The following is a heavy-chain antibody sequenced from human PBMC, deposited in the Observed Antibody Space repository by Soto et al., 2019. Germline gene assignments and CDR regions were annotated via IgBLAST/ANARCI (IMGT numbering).Heavy chain of an antibody. CDR2: IYYSGIT. CDR3: ARLPWADYGGIFDP. CDR1: GGSISSYD. D-gene: IGHD4-17*01. J-gene: IGHJ5*02. Sequence: QVQLQESGPGLVKPSETLSLTCTVSGGSISSYDWCWIRQPPGKGLEWIGYIYYSGITNYNPSLKGRVTISVDTSKNQFSLKLSSVTAADTAVYYYARLPWADYGGIFDPWGQGTLVTVSS. V-gene: IGHV4-59*01.